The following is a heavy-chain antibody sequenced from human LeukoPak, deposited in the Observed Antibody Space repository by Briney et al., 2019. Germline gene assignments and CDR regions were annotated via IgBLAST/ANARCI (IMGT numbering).Heavy chain of an antibody. CDR3: ARDREYYDILTGYHLSGAFDI. V-gene: IGHV1-69*04. J-gene: IGHJ3*02. CDR2: IIPILGIA. CDR1: GGTFSSYA. Sequence: ASVKVSCKASGGTFSSYAISWVRQAPGQGLEWMGRIIPILGIANYAQKFQGRVTITADKSTSTAYMELSSLRSEDTAVYYCARDREYYDILTGYHLSGAFDIWGQGTMVTVSS. D-gene: IGHD3-9*01.